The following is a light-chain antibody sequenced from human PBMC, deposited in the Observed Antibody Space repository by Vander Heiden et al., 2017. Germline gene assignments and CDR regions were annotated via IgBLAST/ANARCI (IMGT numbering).Light chain of an antibody. V-gene: IGLV3-25*03. CDR3: QSADSSGADVV. Sequence: SYELTQPPSVSVPPGQTARITCSGDELPKQYAFWYQQKPGQAPVLVMDKDSERSSGIPDRFSGSSSGTTVTLTSSGVQAEDEADYYCQSADSSGADVVFGGGTKLTVL. CDR1: ELPKQY. J-gene: IGLJ2*01. CDR2: KDS.